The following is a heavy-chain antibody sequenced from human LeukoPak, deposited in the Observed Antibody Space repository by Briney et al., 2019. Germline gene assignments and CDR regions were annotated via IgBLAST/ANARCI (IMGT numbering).Heavy chain of an antibody. CDR1: GFTFSSYS. V-gene: IGHV3-48*04. J-gene: IGHJ5*02. D-gene: IGHD1-26*01. Sequence: GGSLRLSCAASGFTFSSYSMNWVRQAPGKGLEWVSYISSSSSTIYYVDSVKGRFTISRDNAKNSLYLQMNSLRAEDTAVYYCASSGDIVGATYNWFDPWGQGTLVTVSS. CDR3: ASSGDIVGATYNWFDP. CDR2: ISSSSSTI.